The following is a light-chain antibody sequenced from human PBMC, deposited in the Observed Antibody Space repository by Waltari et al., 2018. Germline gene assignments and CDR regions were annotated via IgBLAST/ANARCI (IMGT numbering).Light chain of an antibody. J-gene: IGLJ3*02. V-gene: IGLV8-61*01. Sequence: QIAVTQEPSLSVSPGGTVTLTCALSSGSVSSTSYASWYHQTPGQTPRTLVYKINTRSAGVPVRCSCSMLGNKAVLTITGAQAEDESDYYCALYMGSGIWVFGGGTKLTVL. CDR3: ALYMGSGIWV. CDR2: KIN. CDR1: SGSVSSTSY.